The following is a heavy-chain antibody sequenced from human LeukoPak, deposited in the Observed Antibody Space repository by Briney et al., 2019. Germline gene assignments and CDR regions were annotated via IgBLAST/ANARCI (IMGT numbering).Heavy chain of an antibody. Sequence: NPSETLSLTCTVSGGSISGDHWNWIRQPPGKGLEWIGNIYYSGNTNYNPSLKSRVTISVDTSENQFSLKLTSVTAADTAVYYCARRLAVTGRYYFDYWGPGTLVTVSS. CDR2: IYYSGNT. CDR3: ARRLAVTGRYYFDY. D-gene: IGHD6-19*01. J-gene: IGHJ4*02. V-gene: IGHV4-59*08. CDR1: GGSISGDH.